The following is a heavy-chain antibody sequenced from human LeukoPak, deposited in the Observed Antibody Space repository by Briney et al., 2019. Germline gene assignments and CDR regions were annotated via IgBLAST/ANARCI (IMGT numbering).Heavy chain of an antibody. CDR3: TRHIDTFGSPLDY. Sequence: GGSLRLSCAASGLTFSDSAMHWVRQASGKGLEWVGRIRSIANSDATSYAASVKGRFTISRDDSKNTAYLHMNSLKTEDTAVYYCTRHIDTFGSPLDYWGPGTLVTVSS. CDR2: IRSIANSDAT. J-gene: IGHJ4*02. CDR1: GLTFSDSA. V-gene: IGHV3-73*01. D-gene: IGHD5-18*01.